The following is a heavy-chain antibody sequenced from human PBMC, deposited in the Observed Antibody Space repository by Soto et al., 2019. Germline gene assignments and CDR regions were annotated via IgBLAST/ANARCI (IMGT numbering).Heavy chain of an antibody. J-gene: IGHJ5*02. CDR3: ARDQAGYTHWFDP. CDR2: INPSVGST. CDR1: GYSFTSYY. V-gene: IGHV1-46*01. D-gene: IGHD5-12*01. Sequence: QVQLVQSGAEGKKPGASVKVSCKASGYSFTSYYMYWVRQAPGQGLEWVGVINPSVGSTNYAQKFQGRVTMTRDTSTSTVYMELSSLRSEDTAMYYCARDQAGYTHWFDPWGQGTLVTVSS.